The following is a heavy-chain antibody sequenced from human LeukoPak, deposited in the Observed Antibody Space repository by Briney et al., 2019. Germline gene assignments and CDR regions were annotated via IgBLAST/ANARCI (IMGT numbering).Heavy chain of an antibody. CDR1: GFTFSSYS. CDR3: ARDSASTVTTTLLGY. V-gene: IGHV3-48*04. D-gene: IGHD4-17*01. CDR2: ISSSSSTI. Sequence: GGSLRLSCAASGFTFSSYSMNWVRQAPGKGLEWVSYISSSSSTIYYADSVKGRFTISRDNAKNSLYLQMNSLRAEDTAVYYCARDSASTVTTTLLGYWGQGTLVTVSS. J-gene: IGHJ4*02.